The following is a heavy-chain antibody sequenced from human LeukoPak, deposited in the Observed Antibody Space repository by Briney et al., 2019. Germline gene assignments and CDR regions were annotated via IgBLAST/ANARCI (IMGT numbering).Heavy chain of an antibody. CDR3: ARVPGSSIAARPGAWFDP. V-gene: IGHV4-34*01. CDR1: GGSFSGYY. D-gene: IGHD6-6*01. CDR2: INHSGST. Sequence: KPSETLSLTCAVYGGSFSGYYWSWIRQPPGKGLEWIGEINHSGSTNYNPSLKSRVTISVDTSKNQFSLKLSSVTAADTAVYYCARVPGSSIAARPGAWFDPWGQGTLVTVSS. J-gene: IGHJ5*02.